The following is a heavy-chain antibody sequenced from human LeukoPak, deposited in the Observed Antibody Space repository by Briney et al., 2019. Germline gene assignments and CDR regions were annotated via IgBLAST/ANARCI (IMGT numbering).Heavy chain of an antibody. V-gene: IGHV3-30*04. D-gene: IGHD6-19*01. CDR2: ISYDGSDK. Sequence: PGRSLRLSCAASGFTFSSYAMQWVRQAPGKGLEWVAVISYDGSDKNYADSVKGRFTISRDNSKNTLHLQMNSLRADDTAVYYCARAVYRSGGYYFDYWGQGALVIVSS. CDR1: GFTFSSYA. CDR3: ARAVYRSGGYYFDY. J-gene: IGHJ4*02.